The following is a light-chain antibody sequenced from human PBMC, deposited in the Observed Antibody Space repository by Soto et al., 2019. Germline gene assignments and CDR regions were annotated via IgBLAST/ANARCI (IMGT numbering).Light chain of an antibody. V-gene: IGKV1-5*03. Sequence: DIQMTQAPSTLSGSVGDRVTITCRASQTMSSWLAWYQQKPGKAPKLLIYKASTLKSGVPSRFSGSGSGTEFTLTISXLQPDDFATYYCQHYNSYSEAFGQGTKV. CDR1: QTMSSW. J-gene: IGKJ1*01. CDR2: KAS. CDR3: QHYNSYSEA.